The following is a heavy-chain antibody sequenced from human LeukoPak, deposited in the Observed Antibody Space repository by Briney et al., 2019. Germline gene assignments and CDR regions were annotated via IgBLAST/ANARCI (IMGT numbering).Heavy chain of an antibody. V-gene: IGHV4-59*01. Sequence: SETLSLTCTVSGVSINSYYWTWIRQPPGKGLEWIGYSHYSGTANYKPSLRGRVTISVDTSKNQFSLRLGYVTAADTAVYYCARLIGLGEVSPYFDYWGKGILVTVSS. CDR2: SHYSGTA. CDR1: GVSINSYY. D-gene: IGHD3-16*02. CDR3: ARLIGLGEVSPYFDY. J-gene: IGHJ4*02.